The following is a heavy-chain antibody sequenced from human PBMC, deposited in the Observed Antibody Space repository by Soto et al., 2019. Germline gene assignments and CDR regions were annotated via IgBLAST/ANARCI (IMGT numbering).Heavy chain of an antibody. D-gene: IGHD6-19*01. Sequence: GGSLRLSCAASGFTFSSYWMHWVRQAPGKGLVWVSRINSAGSSTTYADSVKGRFTISRDNAKNTLYLQMNSLRAEDTAAYYCARDQSVAGPTTLFDPWGQGTLVTVSS. CDR1: GFTFSSYW. CDR2: INSAGSST. CDR3: ARDQSVAGPTTLFDP. V-gene: IGHV3-74*01. J-gene: IGHJ5*02.